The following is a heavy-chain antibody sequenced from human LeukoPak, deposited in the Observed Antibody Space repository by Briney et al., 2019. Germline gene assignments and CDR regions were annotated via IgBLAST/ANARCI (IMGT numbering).Heavy chain of an antibody. V-gene: IGHV3-48*04. CDR2: ISSSSSTI. CDR1: GFTFSSYS. D-gene: IGHD3-16*02. J-gene: IGHJ4*02. CDR3: VRDEYVWGSYRLDY. Sequence: GGSLRLSCAASGFTFSSYSMNWVRQAPGKGLEWVSYISSSSSTIYYADSVKGRFTISRDNAKNSLYLQMNSLRAEDTAVYYCVRDEYVWGSYRLDYWGQGTLVTVSS.